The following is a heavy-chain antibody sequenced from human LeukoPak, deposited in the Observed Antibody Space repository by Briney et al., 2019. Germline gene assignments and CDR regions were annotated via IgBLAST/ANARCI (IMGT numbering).Heavy chain of an antibody. CDR2: INNSGST. V-gene: IGHV4-34*01. CDR3: ARATHYDYIWGSYRFHNWFDP. J-gene: IGHJ5*02. CDR1: GGSFSGYY. Sequence: PSETLSLTCAVYGGSFSGYYWSWIRQRPGKGLEWIGEINNSGSTNYNPSLKSRVTISVDTSKNQFSLKLSSVTAADTAVYYCARATHYDYIWGSYRFHNWFDPWGQGTLVTVSS. D-gene: IGHD3-16*02.